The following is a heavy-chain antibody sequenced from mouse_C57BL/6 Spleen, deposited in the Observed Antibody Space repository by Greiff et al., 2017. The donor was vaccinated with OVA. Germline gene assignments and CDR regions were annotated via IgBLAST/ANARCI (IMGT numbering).Heavy chain of an antibody. Sequence: QVQLQQPGAELVKPGASVKLSCKASGYTFTSYWMHWVKQRPGQGLEWIGMIHPNSGSTNYNEKFKSKATLTVDKPSSTAYMQLSSLTSEDSAVYYCARGSDGYGAMDYWGQGTSVTVSS. V-gene: IGHV1-64*01. CDR3: ARGSDGYGAMDY. CDR2: IHPNSGST. D-gene: IGHD2-3*01. J-gene: IGHJ4*01. CDR1: GYTFTSYW.